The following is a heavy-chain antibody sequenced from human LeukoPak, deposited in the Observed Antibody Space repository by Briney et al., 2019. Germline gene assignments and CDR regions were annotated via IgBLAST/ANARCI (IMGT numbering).Heavy chain of an antibody. Sequence: GGSLRLSCAASGFIFEDYTMHWVRQVPGKTLEWVSLVNWHGTTYYADSLKGRFTISRDNSKNSLYLQMDSLRTEGTALYYCAKDLSYESSGSVIDNWGLGTLVTVSS. D-gene: IGHD3-22*01. V-gene: IGHV3-43*01. CDR1: GFIFEDYT. CDR2: VNWHGTT. J-gene: IGHJ4*02. CDR3: AKDLSYESSGSVIDN.